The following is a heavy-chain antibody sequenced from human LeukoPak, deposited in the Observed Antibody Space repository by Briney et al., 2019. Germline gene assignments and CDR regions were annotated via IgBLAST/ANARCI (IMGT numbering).Heavy chain of an antibody. V-gene: IGHV4-38-2*02. CDR1: GYSISSGYY. J-gene: IGHJ4*02. D-gene: IGHD3-22*01. CDR3: ARRGVYYDSSGYHYYFDY. CDR2: IYHSGST. Sequence: PSETLSLTCTVSGYSISSGYYWGWIRQPPGKGLEWIGSIYHSGSTYYNPSLKSRVTISVDTSKNQFSLKLSSVTAADTAVYYCARRGVYYDSSGYHYYFDYWGQGTLVTVSS.